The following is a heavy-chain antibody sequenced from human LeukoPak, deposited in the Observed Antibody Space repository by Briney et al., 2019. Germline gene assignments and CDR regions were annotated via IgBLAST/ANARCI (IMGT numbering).Heavy chain of an antibody. V-gene: IGHV1-24*01. CDR2: FDPEDGET. Sequence: GASVTVSCKVSVYTLTELSMHWVRQAPGKGLEWMGGFDPEDGETIYAQKFQGRVTMTEDTSTDTAYMELSSLRSEDTAVYYCATGYYYGSGSYYNPPLGYWGQGTLVTVSS. CDR3: ATGYYYGSGSYYNPPLGY. CDR1: VYTLTELS. D-gene: IGHD3-10*01. J-gene: IGHJ4*02.